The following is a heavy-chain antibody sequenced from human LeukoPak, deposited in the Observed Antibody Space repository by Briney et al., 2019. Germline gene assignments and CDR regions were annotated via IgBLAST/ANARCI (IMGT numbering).Heavy chain of an antibody. D-gene: IGHD3-3*01. Sequence: GGSLRLSCAASGFTFSSYAMSWVRQAPGKGLEWVSAISGSGGNTYYADSVKGRFTISRDNSKNTLYLQMNSLRAEDTAVYYCAKEGCDFWSGYHSWHYYGMDVWGQGTTVTVSS. V-gene: IGHV3-23*01. CDR1: GFTFSSYA. J-gene: IGHJ6*02. CDR3: AKEGCDFWSGYHSWHYYGMDV. CDR2: ISGSGGNT.